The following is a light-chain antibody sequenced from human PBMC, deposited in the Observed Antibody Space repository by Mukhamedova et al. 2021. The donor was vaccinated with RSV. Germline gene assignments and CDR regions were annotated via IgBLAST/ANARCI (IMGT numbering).Light chain of an antibody. V-gene: IGKV1-33*01. CDR3: DQHADLRT. J-gene: IGKJ1*01. CDR1: QGIRDQ. Sequence: WEGDRVTITCQASQGIRDQLSWYQQRPGKAPKLLIYDATRLQRGVPSRFRGSGSGTHFTLTITSLQPEDFATYYCDQHADLRTFGPG. CDR2: DAT.